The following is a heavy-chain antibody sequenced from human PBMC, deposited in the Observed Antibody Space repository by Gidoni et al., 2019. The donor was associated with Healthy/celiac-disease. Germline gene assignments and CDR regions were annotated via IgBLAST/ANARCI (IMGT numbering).Heavy chain of an antibody. CDR3: TSRGGDYYDSSGYYYVGVLAAFDI. CDR1: GFTFSGSA. CDR2: IRSKANSYAT. J-gene: IGHJ3*02. Sequence: EVQLVESGGGLVQPGGSLKLSCAASGFTFSGSAMPWGRQASGKGLEWVGRIRSKANSYATAYAASVKGRFTISRDDSKNTAYLQMNSLKTEDTAVYYCTSRGGDYYDSSGYYYVGVLAAFDIWGQGTMVTVSS. V-gene: IGHV3-73*01. D-gene: IGHD3-22*01.